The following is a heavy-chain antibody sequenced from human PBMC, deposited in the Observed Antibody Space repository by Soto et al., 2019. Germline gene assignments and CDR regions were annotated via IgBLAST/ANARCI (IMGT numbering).Heavy chain of an antibody. J-gene: IGHJ4*02. CDR1: AYTFASYG. CDR3: ARDFRDSCRGTSCIYFDY. Sequence: ASVKVSCKASAYTFASYGFSWVRQAPGQGLEWVAWISANSGDTNSAQKFQDRVTLTTDTSTSTAYMDLRSLRSDDTAVYYCARDFRDSCRGTSCIYFDYWGQGTLVTVSS. CDR2: ISANSGDT. D-gene: IGHD2-2*01. V-gene: IGHV1-18*01.